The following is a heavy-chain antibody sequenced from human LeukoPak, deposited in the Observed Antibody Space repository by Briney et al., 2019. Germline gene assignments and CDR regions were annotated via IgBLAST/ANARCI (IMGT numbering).Heavy chain of an antibody. CDR3: ARNNGMDV. J-gene: IGHJ6*02. CDR2: VNRDGSEA. CDR1: GFALSSHW. Sequence: GGSLRLSCAASGFALSSHWMTWVRQVPGRGPEWVANVNRDGSEAYYLDSVKGRFTISKDNAKNSLYLQMNSLRAEDTALYHCARNNGMDVWGLGTTVIVSS. V-gene: IGHV3-7*03.